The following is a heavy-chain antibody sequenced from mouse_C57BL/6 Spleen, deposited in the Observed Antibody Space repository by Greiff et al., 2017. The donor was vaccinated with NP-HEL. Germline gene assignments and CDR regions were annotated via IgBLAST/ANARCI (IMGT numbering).Heavy chain of an antibody. CDR2: IDPEDGDT. V-gene: IGHV14-1*01. J-gene: IGHJ2*01. CDR1: GFNIKDYY. Sequence: VQLQQSGAELVRPGASVKLSCTASGFNIKDYYMHWVKQRPEQGLEWIGRIDPEDGDTEYAPKFQGKATMTADTSSNTAYLQLSSLTSEDTAVYYCTTLTTVVATYYFDYWGQGTTLTVSS. CDR3: TTLTTVVATYYFDY. D-gene: IGHD1-1*01.